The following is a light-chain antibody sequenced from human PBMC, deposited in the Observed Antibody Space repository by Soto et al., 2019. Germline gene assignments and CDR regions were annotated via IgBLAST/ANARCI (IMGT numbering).Light chain of an antibody. CDR1: QNISSNY. V-gene: IGKV3-20*01. CDR3: HQYGSSVRA. J-gene: IGKJ1*01. CDR2: GAS. Sequence: DIVLTQSPGTLSLSPGERATLSCRASQNISSNYLAWHQQKPGQAPRLLIYGASSRAPGIPDRFSGSGSGTDFTITISRLEPDDLAVYHCHQYGSSVRAFGQGTKLEIK.